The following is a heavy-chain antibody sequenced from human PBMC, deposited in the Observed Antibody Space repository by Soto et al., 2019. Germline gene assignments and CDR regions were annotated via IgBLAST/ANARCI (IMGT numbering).Heavy chain of an antibody. J-gene: IGHJ6*02. Sequence: PGESLKISCKGSGYSFTSYWISWVRQMPGKGLEWMGRIDPSDSYTNYSPSFQGHVTISADKSISTAYLQWSSLKASDTAMYYCASPRAAAGPGGTYYYYYGMDVWGQGTTVTVSS. CDR3: ASPRAAAGPGGTYYYYYGMDV. CDR2: IDPSDSYT. CDR1: GYSFTSYW. D-gene: IGHD6-13*01. V-gene: IGHV5-10-1*01.